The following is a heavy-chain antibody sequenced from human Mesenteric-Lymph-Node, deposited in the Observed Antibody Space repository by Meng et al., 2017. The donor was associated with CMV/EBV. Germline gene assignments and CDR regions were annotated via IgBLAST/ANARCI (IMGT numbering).Heavy chain of an antibody. CDR1: GFTFSTYW. CDR2: VSSDGSTA. J-gene: IGHJ5*02. Sequence: LSCVASGFTFSTYWMHWVRQAPGKGLVWVSRVSSDGSTANYVDSVKGRFTIFRDNAKSTLYLQMNSLRVEDMGVYYCARPRNGYDLWGQGTLVTVSS. V-gene: IGHV3-74*01. CDR3: ARPRNGYDL.